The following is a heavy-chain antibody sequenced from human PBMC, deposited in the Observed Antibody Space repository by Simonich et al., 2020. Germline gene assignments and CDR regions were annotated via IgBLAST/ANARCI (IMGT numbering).Heavy chain of an antibody. CDR2: IYHREST. D-gene: IGHD6-13*01. V-gene: IGHV4-38-2*01. Sequence: QVQLQESGPGLVKPSETLSLTCAVSGYSISSGYYWGWIRQPQGKGLEWIGCIYHRESTYYKPSLKSRVTISVDTSKNQYALKLSSVTAADTAVYYCARVGYSNYYYYGMDVWGQGTTVTVSS. J-gene: IGHJ6*02. CDR3: ARVGYSNYYYYGMDV. CDR1: GYSISSGYY.